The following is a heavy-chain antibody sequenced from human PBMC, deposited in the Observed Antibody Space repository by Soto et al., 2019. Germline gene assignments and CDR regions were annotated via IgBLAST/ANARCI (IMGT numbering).Heavy chain of an antibody. CDR3: ARDAPGAAPY. D-gene: IGHD1-26*01. Sequence: QVQLQESGPGLVKPSQTLSLTCAVSGGSMSSGDYYWNWIRQHPEKGLEWIGYINYRGSTFYNPSLQSRVTISVDPSKNQFPLKLTSVTAADTAMYYCARDAPGAAPYWGQGTLVTVSS. CDR2: INYRGST. J-gene: IGHJ4*02. V-gene: IGHV4-31*11. CDR1: GGSMSSGDYY.